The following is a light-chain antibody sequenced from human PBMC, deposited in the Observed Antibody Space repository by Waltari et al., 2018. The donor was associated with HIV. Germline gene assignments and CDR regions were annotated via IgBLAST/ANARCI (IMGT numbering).Light chain of an antibody. J-gene: IGLJ2*01. V-gene: IGLV3-21*02. Sequence: SDVLPQSPSVSVAPGQTAKLSCWGRHIEHQGGQWYQQKTGQAPLLVIYDYTDRPAGIPERFSGSSSGNTATLTVSMVEAGDEADYYCQLWDTSSDHPAFFGGGTKLTV. CDR1: HIEHQG. CDR3: QLWDTSSDHPAF. CDR2: DYT.